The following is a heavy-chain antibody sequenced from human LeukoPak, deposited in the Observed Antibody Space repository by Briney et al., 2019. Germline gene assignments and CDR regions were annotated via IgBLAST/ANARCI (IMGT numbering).Heavy chain of an antibody. Sequence: GGSLRLSCAASGFTFSSYSMNWVRQAPGKGLEWVSYISSSSSTIYYADSVKGRFTISRDNAKNSLYLQMNSLRAEDTAVYYCARGYYGSGSYLDYWGQGTLVTVSS. J-gene: IGHJ4*02. V-gene: IGHV3-48*01. CDR2: ISSSSSTI. D-gene: IGHD3-10*01. CDR3: ARGYYGSGSYLDY. CDR1: GFTFSSYS.